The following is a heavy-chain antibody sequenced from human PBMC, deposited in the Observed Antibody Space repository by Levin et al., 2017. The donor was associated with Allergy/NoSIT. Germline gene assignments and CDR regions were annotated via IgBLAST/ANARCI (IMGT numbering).Heavy chain of an antibody. CDR3: ARGGGRDGYNYFDY. CDR2: INSDGSST. CDR1: GFTFSSYW. J-gene: IGHJ4*02. V-gene: IGHV3-74*01. D-gene: IGHD5-24*01. Sequence: GESLKISCAASGFTFSSYWMHWVRQAPGKGLVWVSRINSDGSSTSYADSVKGRFTISRDNAKNTLYLQMNSLRAEDTAVYYCARGGGRDGYNYFDYWGQGTLVTVSS.